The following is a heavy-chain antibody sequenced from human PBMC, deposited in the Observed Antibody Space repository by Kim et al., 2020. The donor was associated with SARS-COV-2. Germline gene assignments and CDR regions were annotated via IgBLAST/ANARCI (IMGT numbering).Heavy chain of an antibody. CDR3: ARELRCSSTSCYVFDYYCGMDV. J-gene: IGHJ6*02. D-gene: IGHD2-2*01. Sequence: GGSLRLSCAASGFTFSSYAMHWVRQAPGKGLEWVAVISYDGSNKYYADSVKGRFTISRDNSKNTLYLQMNSLRAEDTAVYYCARELRCSSTSCYVFDYYCGMDVWGQGTTVTVSS. CDR1: GFTFSSYA. CDR2: ISYDGSNK. V-gene: IGHV3-30-3*01.